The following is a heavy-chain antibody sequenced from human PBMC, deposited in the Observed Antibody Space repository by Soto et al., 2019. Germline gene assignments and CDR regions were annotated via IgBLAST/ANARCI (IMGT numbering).Heavy chain of an antibody. CDR1: GFTFSSYA. D-gene: IGHD6-13*01. J-gene: IGHJ6*02. V-gene: IGHV3-30-3*01. CDR2: ISYDGSNK. Sequence: PGGSLRLSCAASGFTFSSYAMHWVRQAPGKGLEWVAVISYDGSNKYYADSVKGRFTISRDNSKNTLYLQMNSLRAEDTAVYYCVRDAIAAAGHEDLYYYYYGMDVWGQGTTVTVSS. CDR3: VRDAIAAAGHEDLYYYYYGMDV.